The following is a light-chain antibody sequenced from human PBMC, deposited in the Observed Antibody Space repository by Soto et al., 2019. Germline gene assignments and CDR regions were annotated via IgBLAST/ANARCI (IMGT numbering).Light chain of an antibody. CDR1: SSNIGAGYD. V-gene: IGLV1-40*01. CDR2: GNS. J-gene: IGLJ2*01. CDR3: QSYDSSLSGSV. Sequence: QAVVTQPTSVSGAPGQRVTISCTGSSSNIGAGYDVHWYQQLPGTAPKLLIYGNSNRPSGVPDRFSGSKSGTSASLAITGLQAEDEADYYRQSYDSSLSGSVFGGGTKLTVL.